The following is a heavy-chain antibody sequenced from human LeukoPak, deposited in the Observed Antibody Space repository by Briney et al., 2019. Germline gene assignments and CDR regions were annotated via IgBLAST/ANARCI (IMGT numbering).Heavy chain of an antibody. CDR1: GFTFSSYA. V-gene: IGHV3-23*01. J-gene: IGHJ4*02. CDR3: ARGLRGYSYGPRGY. CDR2: ISGSGGST. D-gene: IGHD5-18*01. Sequence: GGSLRLSCAASGFTFSSYAMSWVRQAPGKGLEWVSAISGSGGSTYYADSVKGRFTISRDNSKNTLYLQMNSLRAEDTAVYYCARGLRGYSYGPRGYWGQGTLVTASP.